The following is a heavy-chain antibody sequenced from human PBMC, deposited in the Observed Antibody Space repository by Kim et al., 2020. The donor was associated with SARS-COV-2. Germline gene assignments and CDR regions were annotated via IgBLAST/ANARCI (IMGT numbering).Heavy chain of an antibody. V-gene: IGHV3-23*01. J-gene: IGHJ4*02. D-gene: IGHD3-10*01. CDR3: AQRGPGIRGDFDS. Sequence: YAASVRGRFTISRDTSKSTLYVQMNSLGAEDTAIYFCAQRGPGIRGDFDSWGQGTLVSVSS.